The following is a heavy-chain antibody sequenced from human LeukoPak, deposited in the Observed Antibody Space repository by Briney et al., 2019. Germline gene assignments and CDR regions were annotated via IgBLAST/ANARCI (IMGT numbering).Heavy chain of an antibody. D-gene: IGHD1-14*01. CDR3: AREYR. Sequence: GGSLRLSCAVSGFSSRTNWMTWVRQAPGKGPEWVASIKEDGSVKYYVDSVTGRFTISRDNGRNSLHLQMNSLKFEDTAVYYCAREYRWGQGTMVTVSS. CDR1: GFSSRTNW. V-gene: IGHV3-7*01. CDR2: IKEDGSVK. J-gene: IGHJ3*01.